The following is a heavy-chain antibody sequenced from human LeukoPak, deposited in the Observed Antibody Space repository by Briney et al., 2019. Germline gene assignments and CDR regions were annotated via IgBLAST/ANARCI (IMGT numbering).Heavy chain of an antibody. CDR1: GFTFSDYW. CDR2: IDPDGTTP. D-gene: IGHD5-18*01. V-gene: IGHV3-74*01. J-gene: IGHJ4*02. CDR3: ARDLGYSYGLGY. Sequence: GGSLRLSCVASGFTFSDYWMHWVRQAPGKGLVWVSRIDPDGTTPTYADSVKGRFTISRDNAKNSLYLQMNSLRAEDTALYYCARDLGYSYGLGYWGQGTLVTVSS.